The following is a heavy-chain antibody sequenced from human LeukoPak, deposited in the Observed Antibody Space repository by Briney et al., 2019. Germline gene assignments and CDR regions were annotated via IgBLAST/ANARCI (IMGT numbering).Heavy chain of an antibody. J-gene: IGHJ1*01. CDR1: GFTLGDYA. CDR2: ISGSGGST. V-gene: IGHV3-23*01. D-gene: IGHD2-15*01. Sequence: GGSLRLSCTASGFTLGDYAVSWVRQAPGKGLEWVSAISGSGGSTYYADSVKGRFTVSRDNSENTLFLQMNSLRAEDTAIYYCAKDTDVVVPEYFQYWGQGTLVTVSS. CDR3: AKDTDVVVPEYFQY.